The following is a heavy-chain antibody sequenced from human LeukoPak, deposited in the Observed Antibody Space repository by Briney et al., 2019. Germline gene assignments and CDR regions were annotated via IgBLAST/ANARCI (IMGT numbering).Heavy chain of an antibody. J-gene: IGHJ3*02. Sequence: NPSQTLSLTCTVSGGSISSGSYYWSWIRQPAGKGLEWIGRIYTSGSTNYNPSLKSRVTISVDTSKNQFSLKLSSVTAADTAVYYCARDWNPYGVVGAFDAFDIWGQGTMVTVSS. V-gene: IGHV4-61*02. CDR2: IYTSGST. D-gene: IGHD1-26*01. CDR3: ARDWNPYGVVGAFDAFDI. CDR1: GGSISSGSYY.